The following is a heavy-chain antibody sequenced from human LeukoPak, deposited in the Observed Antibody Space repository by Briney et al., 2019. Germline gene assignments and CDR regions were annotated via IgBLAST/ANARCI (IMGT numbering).Heavy chain of an antibody. J-gene: IGHJ4*02. D-gene: IGHD2-15*01. CDR2: IKRKTGGGTT. CDR1: GFSFNDAW. V-gene: IGHV3-15*01. CDR3: TTDTRRVVVPK. Sequence: GGSLRLSCAASGFSFNDAWMSWVRQAPGKGLGWVGRIKRKTGGGTTDYAAPVKGRFSISRDDSKTSLYLQMNNLQTEDTAVYYCTTDTRRVVVPKWGQGTLVTVSS.